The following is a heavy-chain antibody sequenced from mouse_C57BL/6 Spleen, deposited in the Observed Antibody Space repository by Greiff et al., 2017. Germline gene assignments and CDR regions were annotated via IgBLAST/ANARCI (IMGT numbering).Heavy chain of an antibody. Sequence: EVQLQESGGGLVKPGGSLKLSCAASGFTFSDYGMHWVRQAPEKGLEWVAYISSGSSTIYYADTVKGRFTISRDNAKNTLFLQMTSLRSEDTAMYYCARDGSTLLAYWGQGTLVTVSA. D-gene: IGHD1-1*01. CDR2: ISSGSSTI. CDR1: GFTFSDYG. V-gene: IGHV5-17*01. J-gene: IGHJ3*01. CDR3: ARDGSTLLAY.